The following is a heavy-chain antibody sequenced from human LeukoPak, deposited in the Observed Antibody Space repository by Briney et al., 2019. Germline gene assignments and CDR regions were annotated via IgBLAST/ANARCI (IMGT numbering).Heavy chain of an antibody. CDR3: ARDLRTFYGMDL. J-gene: IGHJ6*02. V-gene: IGHV3-21*06. Sequence: GGSLRLSCAASGFSFSIYSMNWVRQAPGKGLEWVSYITSNSNTRYADSAKGRFTVSRDNAQNSLFLQMDSLRGEDTAVYYCARDLRTFYGMDLWGQGTTVTVFS. D-gene: IGHD1-14*01. CDR2: ITSNSNT. CDR1: GFSFSIYS.